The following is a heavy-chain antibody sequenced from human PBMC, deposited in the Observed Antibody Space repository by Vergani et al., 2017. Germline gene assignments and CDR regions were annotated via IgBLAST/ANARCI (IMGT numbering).Heavy chain of an antibody. Sequence: EVQLVESGGGLVQPGGSLRLSCAASGFTFSSYWMHWVRQAPGKGLVWVSRINSDGSSTSYADSVKGRFTISRDNAKKTLYLQMNSLKAEDTAVYYCARDRLAAGYCSGGSCYPLDYWGQGTLVTVSS. D-gene: IGHD2-15*01. J-gene: IGHJ4*02. CDR2: INSDGSST. V-gene: IGHV3-74*01. CDR1: GFTFSSYW. CDR3: ARDRLAAGYCSGGSCYPLDY.